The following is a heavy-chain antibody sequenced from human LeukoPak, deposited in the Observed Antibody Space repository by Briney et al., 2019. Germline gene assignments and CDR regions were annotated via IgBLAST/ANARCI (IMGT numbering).Heavy chain of an antibody. J-gene: IGHJ4*02. CDR2: ISGSGGST. D-gene: IGHD3-9*01. CDR3: ATKRDILTGYLPFDY. CDR1: GFTFSSYA. Sequence: PVGSLRLSCAASGFTFSSYAMSWVRQAPGTGLEWVSAISGSGGSTYYADSVKGRFTISRDNSKNTLYLQMNSLRAEDTAVYYCATKRDILTGYLPFDYWGQGTLVTVSS. V-gene: IGHV3-23*01.